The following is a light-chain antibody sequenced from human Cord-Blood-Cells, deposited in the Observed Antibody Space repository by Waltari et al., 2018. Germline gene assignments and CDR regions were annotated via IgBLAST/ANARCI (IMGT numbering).Light chain of an antibody. CDR2: LNSDGSH. CDR1: SGHSSYA. J-gene: IGLJ3*02. Sequence: QLVLTQSPSASASLGVSVKLTCTLSSGHSSYAIAWHQQQPEKGPRYLMKLNSDGSHSKGDGIPDRFSGSSSGAERYLTISSLQSEDEADYYCQTWGTGNWVFGGGTKLTVL. CDR3: QTWGTGNWV. V-gene: IGLV4-69*01.